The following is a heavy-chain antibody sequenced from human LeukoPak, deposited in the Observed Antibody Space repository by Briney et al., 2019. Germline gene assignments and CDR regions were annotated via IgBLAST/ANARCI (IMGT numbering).Heavy chain of an antibody. CDR3: ARGNYDFWSGPKVYFDY. Sequence: SVKASCKASGGTFSSYAISWVRQAPGQGLEWMGRIIPILGIANYAQKFQGRVTITADKSTSTAYMELSSLRSEDTAVYYCARGNYDFWSGPKVYFDYWGQGTLVTVSS. CDR1: GGTFSSYA. J-gene: IGHJ4*02. D-gene: IGHD3-3*01. CDR2: IIPILGIA. V-gene: IGHV1-69*04.